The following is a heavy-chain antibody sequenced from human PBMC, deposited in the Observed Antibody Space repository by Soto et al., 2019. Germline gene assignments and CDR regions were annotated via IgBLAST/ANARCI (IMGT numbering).Heavy chain of an antibody. CDR1: GGSTTSDY. V-gene: IGHV4-59*01. CDR2: IFHSLGA. J-gene: IGHJ4*02. CDR3: VRDLNGSGNY. Sequence: LSLTCTVSGGSTTSDYWSWIRQPPGKGLEWLEYIFHSLGAKYNPSLGSRGAISLDTSKNQLSLSLRSVTAADTAIYFCVRDLNGSGNYWGQGTLVTVSS. D-gene: IGHD3-10*01.